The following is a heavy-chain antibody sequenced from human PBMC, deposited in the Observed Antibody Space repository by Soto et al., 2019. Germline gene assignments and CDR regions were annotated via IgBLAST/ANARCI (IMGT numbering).Heavy chain of an antibody. CDR2: ISAYNGNT. D-gene: IGHD1-26*01. CDR3: AREGGGGLLYYYYYGTDV. J-gene: IGHJ6*02. Sequence: QVQLVQSGAEVKKPGASVKVSCKASGYTFTSYGISWVRQAPGQGLQWMGWISAYNGNTNYSQKLQRRGTMTTDTATSTAYMELRSRRSDDTAVYCCAREGGGGLLYYYYYGTDVWGQGTTVTVSS. V-gene: IGHV1-18*01. CDR1: GYTFTSYG.